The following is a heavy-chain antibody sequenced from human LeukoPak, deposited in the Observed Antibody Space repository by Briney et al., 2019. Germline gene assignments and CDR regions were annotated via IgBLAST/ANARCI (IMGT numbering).Heavy chain of an antibody. CDR1: GFTFSDYA. D-gene: IGHD3-3*01. CDR3: ARDRSGYANDAFDF. V-gene: IGHV3-30-3*01. CDR2: LSYGGTNK. J-gene: IGHJ3*01. Sequence: GWALRLSCAASGFTFSDYAMHWVRQAPGKGLEGVAVLSYGGTNKYYADSVKGRFTLYRDNSNTPLFLQMNSLRDEDTAVYHCARDRSGYANDAFDFWGQGTMVTVSS.